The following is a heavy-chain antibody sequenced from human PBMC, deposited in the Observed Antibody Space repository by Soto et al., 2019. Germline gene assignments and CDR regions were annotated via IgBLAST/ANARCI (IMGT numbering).Heavy chain of an antibody. Sequence: QVQLVESGGGVVQPGRSLRRSCAASGFTFSSYGMHWVRQAPGKGLEWVAVIWYDGSNKYYADSVKGRFTISRDNSKNTLYLHMNSLRAEDTAVYYCARGRSSGWHLGPLDIWGQGTMVTVSS. V-gene: IGHV3-33*01. D-gene: IGHD6-19*01. CDR1: GFTFSSYG. CDR2: IWYDGSNK. J-gene: IGHJ3*02. CDR3: ARGRSSGWHLGPLDI.